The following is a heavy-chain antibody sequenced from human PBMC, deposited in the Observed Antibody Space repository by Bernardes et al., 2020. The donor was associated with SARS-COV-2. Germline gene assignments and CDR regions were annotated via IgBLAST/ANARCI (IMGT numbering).Heavy chain of an antibody. CDR3: ARRRVSERPVAEGNWLDP. CDR1: GGSISPYY. J-gene: IGHJ5*02. D-gene: IGHD6-19*01. Sequence: SETLSLTRTVSGGSISPYYWNWVRQPPGKGLEWIGYIYYTGSTYYNPSLASRATISLDTSKNQFSLKLSSVTAADTAVYYCARRRVSERPVAEGNWLDPWGQGTLVTVSS. CDR2: IYYTGST. V-gene: IGHV4-59*08.